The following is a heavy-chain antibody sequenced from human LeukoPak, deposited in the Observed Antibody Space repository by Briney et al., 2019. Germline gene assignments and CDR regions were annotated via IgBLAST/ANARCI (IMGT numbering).Heavy chain of an antibody. CDR2: ISWNSGSI. J-gene: IGHJ4*02. CDR1: GFTFSRYG. CDR3: AKGGYSSGYSGYYFDY. D-gene: IGHD3-22*01. V-gene: IGHV3-9*01. Sequence: GGSLRLSCAASGFTFSRYGMSWVRQAPGKGLEWVSGISWNSGSIGYADSVKGRFTISRDNAKNSLYLQMNSLRAEDTALYYCAKGGYSSGYSGYYFDYWGQGTLVTVSS.